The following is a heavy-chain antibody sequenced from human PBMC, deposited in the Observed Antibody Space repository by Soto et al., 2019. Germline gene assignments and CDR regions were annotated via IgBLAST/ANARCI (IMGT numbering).Heavy chain of an antibody. V-gene: IGHV5-10-1*01. CDR1: GYSFTSYW. D-gene: IGHD4-17*01. CDR2: IDPSDSYT. Sequence: GESLKISCKGSGYSFTSYWISWVRQMPGKGLEWMGRIDPSDSYTNYSPSFQGHVTISADKSISTAYLQWSSLKASDTAMYYCARHRSSGDYGYYYYYGMDVWGQGTTVTAP. J-gene: IGHJ6*02. CDR3: ARHRSSGDYGYYYYYGMDV.